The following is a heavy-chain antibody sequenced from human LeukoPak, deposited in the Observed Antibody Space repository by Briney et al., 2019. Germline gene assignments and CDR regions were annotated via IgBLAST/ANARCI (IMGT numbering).Heavy chain of an antibody. J-gene: IGHJ3*02. CDR2: INHSGST. CDR1: GGSFSGYY. V-gene: IGHV4-34*01. CDR3: ARTTVVTPSAFDI. D-gene: IGHD4-17*01. Sequence: SETLSLTCAVYGGSFSGYYWSWIRQPPGEGLEWIGEINHSGSTSYNPSLKSRATISVDTSKNQFSLKLSSVTAADTAVYYCARTTVVTPSAFDIWGQGTLVTVSS.